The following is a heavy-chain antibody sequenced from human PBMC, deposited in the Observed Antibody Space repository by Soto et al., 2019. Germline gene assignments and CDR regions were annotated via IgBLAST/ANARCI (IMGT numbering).Heavy chain of an antibody. D-gene: IGHD6-6*01. CDR3: ERGRSSIAARRAIDY. Sequence: PSETLSLTCAVYGGSFSGYYWSWIRQPPGKGLEWIGEINHSGSTNYNPSLKSRVTISVDTSKNQFSLKLSSVTAADTAVYYCERGRSSIAARRAIDYWGQGTLVTVSS. J-gene: IGHJ4*02. CDR2: INHSGST. CDR1: GGSFSGYY. V-gene: IGHV4-34*01.